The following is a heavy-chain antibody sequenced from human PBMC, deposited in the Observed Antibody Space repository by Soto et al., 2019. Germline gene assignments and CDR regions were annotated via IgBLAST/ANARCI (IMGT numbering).Heavy chain of an antibody. CDR1: GYTFTSSA. V-gene: IGHV1-58*01. CDR3: AAHTIFGVVRYYGMDV. CDR2: IVVGSGNT. Sequence: ASVKVSCKASGYTFTSSAVQWVRQARGQRLEWIGWIVVGSGNTNYAQKLQERVTITRDMSTSTAYMELSSLRSEDTAVYYCAAHTIFGVVRYYGMDVWGQGTTVTVSS. J-gene: IGHJ6*02. D-gene: IGHD3-3*01.